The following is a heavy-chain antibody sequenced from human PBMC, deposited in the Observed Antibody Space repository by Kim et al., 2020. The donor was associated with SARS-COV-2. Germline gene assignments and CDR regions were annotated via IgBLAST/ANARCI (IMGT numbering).Heavy chain of an antibody. D-gene: IGHD6-13*01. V-gene: IGHV3-23*05. CDR3: AKKGRDTSSWYYFDY. CDR1: GFTFSDYA. CDR2: IDKSGRNI. Sequence: GGSLRLSCAASGFTFSDYAMTWVRQVPGEGLDWVSSIDKSGRNIYYTDSAKGRFTISRDNSKHTLYLQMNSLRAEDTAVYYCAKKGRDTSSWYYFDYWGQGSLVTVSS. J-gene: IGHJ4*02.